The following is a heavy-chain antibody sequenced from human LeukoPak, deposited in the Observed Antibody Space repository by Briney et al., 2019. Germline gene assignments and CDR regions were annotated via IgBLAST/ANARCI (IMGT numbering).Heavy chain of an antibody. CDR2: IVVGSGNT. Sequence: SVKVSCKASGFTFTSSAVQWVRQARGQRLEWIGWIVVGSGNTNYAQKFQERVTITRDMSTSTAYMELSSLRSEDTAVYYCAAEDVVVPARLSYYYMDVWGKGTTVTVSS. V-gene: IGHV1-58*01. J-gene: IGHJ6*03. CDR1: GFTFTSSA. D-gene: IGHD2-2*01. CDR3: AAEDVVVPARLSYYYMDV.